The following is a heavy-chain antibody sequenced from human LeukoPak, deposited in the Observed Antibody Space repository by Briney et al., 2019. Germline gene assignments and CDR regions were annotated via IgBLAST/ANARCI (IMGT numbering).Heavy chain of an antibody. D-gene: IGHD3-10*01. CDR3: AREYSGSGSYYRYYYMDV. J-gene: IGHJ6*03. CDR2: ISYDGSNK. V-gene: IGHV3-30*04. CDR1: GFTFSSHA. Sequence: PGGSLRLSCAASGFTFSSHAMHWVRQAPGKGLEWVAVISYDGSNKYYADSVKGRFTISRDNSKNTLYLQMNSLRAGDTAVYYCAREYSGSGSYYRYYYMDVWGKGTTVTVSS.